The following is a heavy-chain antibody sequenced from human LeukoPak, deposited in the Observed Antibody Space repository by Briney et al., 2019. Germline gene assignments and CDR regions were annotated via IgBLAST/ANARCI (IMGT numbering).Heavy chain of an antibody. D-gene: IGHD3-9*01. V-gene: IGHV4-39*01. CDR3: TRGSYDVLTGYSTLGEY. J-gene: IGHJ1*01. CDR2: IYYSGST. Sequence: SETLSLTCTVSGGSISSSSYYWGWIRQPPGKGLEWIGNIYYSGSTYYNPFLKSRLTISVDTSQRQFSLRLSSVTAADTALYYCTRGSYDVLTGYSTLGEYWGQGTLVTVSS. CDR1: GGSISSSSYY.